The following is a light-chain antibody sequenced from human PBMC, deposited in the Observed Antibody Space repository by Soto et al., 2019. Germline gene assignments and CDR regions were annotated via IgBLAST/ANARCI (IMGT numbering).Light chain of an antibody. CDR3: QQYGSSPRT. CDR1: QSVSSFY. CDR2: GAS. V-gene: IGKV3-20*01. J-gene: IGKJ1*01. Sequence: ENVLTQSPGTLSLSPGERATLSCRASQSVSSFYLAWYQQLPGQAPRLLISGASSRATGIPDRFSGSGSGTDFTLTISRLEPEDFAVYYCQQYGSSPRTFGQGTKVAVK.